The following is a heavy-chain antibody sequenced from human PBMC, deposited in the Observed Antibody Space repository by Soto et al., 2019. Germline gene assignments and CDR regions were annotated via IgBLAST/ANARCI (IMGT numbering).Heavy chain of an antibody. J-gene: IGHJ4*02. Sequence: GGSLRLSCIASGFTFSAYAMNWVRQAPGKGLEYVSGISSNGGSIFYADSVKGRFTISRDNSKSTLYLQMGSLRAEDMAEYYSARGPVVGTYYDSPLDHWGQGTLVTVSS. CDR2: ISSNGGSI. CDR3: ARGPVVGTYYDSPLDH. CDR1: GFTFSAYA. D-gene: IGHD3-16*01. V-gene: IGHV3-64*02.